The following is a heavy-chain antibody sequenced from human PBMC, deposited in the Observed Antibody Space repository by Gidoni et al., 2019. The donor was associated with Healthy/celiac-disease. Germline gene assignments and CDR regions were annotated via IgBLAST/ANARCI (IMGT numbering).Heavy chain of an antibody. J-gene: IGHJ4*02. CDR3: ARLLRLGELSHY. CDR1: GFTFSSYS. CDR2: ISSSSSTI. V-gene: IGHV3-48*02. D-gene: IGHD3-16*02. Sequence: EVQLVESGGGLVQPGGSLRLPGAASGFTFSSYSMNWVRQAPGKGLEWVSYISSSSSTIYYADSVKGRFTISRDNAKNSLYLQMNSLRDEDTAVYYCARLLRLGELSHYWGQGTLVTVSS.